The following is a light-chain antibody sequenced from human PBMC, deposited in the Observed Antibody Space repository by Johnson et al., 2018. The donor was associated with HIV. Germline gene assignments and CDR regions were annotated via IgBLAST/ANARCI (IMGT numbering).Light chain of an antibody. J-gene: IGLJ1*01. CDR3: ETWDSSLGGV. CDR2: ENN. V-gene: IGLV1-51*02. Sequence: QSVLTQPPSVSAAPGQKVTISCSGSSSNIGNNYVSWYQQLPGTAPKLLIYENNKRPSGIPDQFSGSKSGTSATLAITGLQTGDEADYYCETWDSSLGGVFGTGTKVTVV. CDR1: SSNIGNNY.